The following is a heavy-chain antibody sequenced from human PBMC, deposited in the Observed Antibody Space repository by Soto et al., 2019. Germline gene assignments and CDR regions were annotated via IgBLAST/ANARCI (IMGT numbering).Heavy chain of an antibody. CDR2: VSAENGNT. D-gene: IGHD6-6*01. J-gene: IGHJ4*02. V-gene: IGHV1-24*01. CDR1: GYTLTELS. CDR3: ARGLYSSSFDY. Sequence: EASVKVSCKVSGYTLTELSMHCVRQAPGKGLEWMGCVSAENGNTNYAQKLQGRVTVTTDTSTGTAYMELRSLRSDDTAVYYCARGLYSSSFDYWGQGTLVTVSS.